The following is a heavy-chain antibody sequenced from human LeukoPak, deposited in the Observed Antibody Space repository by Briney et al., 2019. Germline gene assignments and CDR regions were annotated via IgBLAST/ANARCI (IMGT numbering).Heavy chain of an antibody. D-gene: IGHD3-10*01. Sequence: ASVKVSCKASGGTFSSYAISWVRQAPGQGLEWMGEIIPIFGTANYAQKFQGRVTITADKSTSTAYMELSSLRSEDTAVYYCASRVGSGSYPTNDYWGQGTLVTVSS. J-gene: IGHJ4*02. V-gene: IGHV1-69*06. CDR3: ASRVGSGSYPTNDY. CDR2: IIPIFGTA. CDR1: GGTFSSYA.